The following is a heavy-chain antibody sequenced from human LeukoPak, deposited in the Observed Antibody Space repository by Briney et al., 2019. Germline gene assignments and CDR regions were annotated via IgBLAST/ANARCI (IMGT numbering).Heavy chain of an antibody. Sequence: GGSLRLSCAASGFSFSSYGMHWVRQAPGKGLEYVAAISSNGDNTNYGNSVKGRFTISRDNSKNTLYLQMGSLRTEDTAVYYCARGARNYDILTGYYRVGFDYWGQGTLVTVSS. J-gene: IGHJ4*02. CDR1: GFSFSSYG. CDR3: ARGARNYDILTGYYRVGFDY. CDR2: ISSNGDNT. V-gene: IGHV3-64*01. D-gene: IGHD3-9*01.